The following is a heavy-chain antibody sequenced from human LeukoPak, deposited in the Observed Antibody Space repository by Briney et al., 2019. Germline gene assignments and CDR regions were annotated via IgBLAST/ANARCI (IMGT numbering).Heavy chain of an antibody. CDR3: ARGRCSGGSCYGRSYYYGMDV. J-gene: IGHJ6*02. Sequence: SQTLSLTCTASGGSISSGGYYWSWIRQHPGKGLEWIGEINHSGSTNYNPSLKSRVTISVDTSKNQFSLKLSSVTAADTAVYYCARGRCSGGSCYGRSYYYGMDVWGQGTTVTVSS. CDR1: GGSISSGGYY. CDR2: INHSGST. D-gene: IGHD2-15*01. V-gene: IGHV4-31*03.